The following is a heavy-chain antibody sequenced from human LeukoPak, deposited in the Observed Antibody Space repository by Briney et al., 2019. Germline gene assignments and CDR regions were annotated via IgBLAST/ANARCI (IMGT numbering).Heavy chain of an antibody. CDR3: ASYSSGWLNWFDP. J-gene: IGHJ5*02. V-gene: IGHV4-39*07. Sequence: SETLSLTCTVSGGSISSSSYYWGWIRQPPGKGLEWIGSIYYSGSTYYNPSLKSRVTISVDTSKNQFSLKLSSVTAADTAVYYCASYSSGWLNWFDPWGQGTLVTVSS. CDR1: GGSISSSSYY. CDR2: IYYSGST. D-gene: IGHD6-19*01.